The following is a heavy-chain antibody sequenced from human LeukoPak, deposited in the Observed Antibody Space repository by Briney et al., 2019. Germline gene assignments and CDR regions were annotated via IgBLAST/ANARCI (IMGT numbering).Heavy chain of an antibody. CDR1: GFTFDDYG. CDR3: ARDYGSGSSADY. Sequence: GGSLRLSCAASGFTFDDYGMSWVRQAPGKGLEWVAGINWNGGSTGYADSVKGRFTISRDNAKNSLYLQMNSLRAEDTALYYCARDYGSGSSADYWGQGTLVTVSS. J-gene: IGHJ4*02. V-gene: IGHV3-20*04. D-gene: IGHD3-10*01. CDR2: INWNGGST.